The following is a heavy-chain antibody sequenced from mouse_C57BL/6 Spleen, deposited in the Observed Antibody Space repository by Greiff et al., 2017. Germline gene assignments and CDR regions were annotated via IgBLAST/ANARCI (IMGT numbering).Heavy chain of an antibody. CDR1: GYTFTSSW. V-gene: IGHV1-64*01. D-gene: IGHD1-2*01. J-gene: IGHJ2*01. Sequence: QVQLQQPGAELVKPGASVKLSCKASGYTFTSSWMHWVKQRPGQGLEWIGMIHPNSGSPNYNEQFKSKATLTADKSPRTAYMQLSSLTSEESAVYDWAKGECGDHGEFDYWGQGTTLTVSS. CDR3: AKGECGDHGEFDY. CDR2: IHPNSGSP.